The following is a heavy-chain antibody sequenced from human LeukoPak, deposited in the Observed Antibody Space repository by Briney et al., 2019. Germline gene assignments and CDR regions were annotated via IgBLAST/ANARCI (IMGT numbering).Heavy chain of an antibody. CDR2: ISYDGSNK. J-gene: IGHJ1*01. CDR3: ARDPGYSYGPGYFQH. Sequence: PGGSLRLSCAASGFTFGSYAMHWVRQAPGKGLEWVAVISYDGSNKYYADSVKGRFTISRDNSKNTLYLQMNSLRAEDTAVYYCARDPGYSYGPGYFQHWGQGTLVTVSS. V-gene: IGHV3-30*04. D-gene: IGHD5-18*01. CDR1: GFTFGSYA.